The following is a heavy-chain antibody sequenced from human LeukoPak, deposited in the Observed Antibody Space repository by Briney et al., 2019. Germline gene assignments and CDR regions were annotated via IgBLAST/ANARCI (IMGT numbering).Heavy chain of an antibody. CDR3: ARTTTLDY. D-gene: IGHD4-17*01. V-gene: IGHV3-48*02. J-gene: IGHJ4*02. CDR1: GFSFSTYS. CDR2: ISSSSGTI. Sequence: GGSLRLSCAASGFSFSTYSMNWVRQAPGKGLEWVSYISSSSGTIYYADSVKGRFTISRDNAKNSVYLLMNSLRDDDTAVYYCARTTTLDYWGQGTLVTVSS.